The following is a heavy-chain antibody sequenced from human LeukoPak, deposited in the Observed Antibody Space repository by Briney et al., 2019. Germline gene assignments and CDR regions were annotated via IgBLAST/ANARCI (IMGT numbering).Heavy chain of an antibody. V-gene: IGHV4-4*07. D-gene: IGHD3-22*01. CDR3: ARSGGLWLLTYYFDY. CDR2: ISSSGST. CDR1: GGSISSYY. J-gene: IGHJ4*02. Sequence: KTSETLSLTCTVSGGSISSYYWSWIRQPAGKGLEWIGRISSSGSTNYNPSLKSRVTISVDTSKNQFSLKLSSVTAADTAVYFCARSGGLWLLTYYFDYWGQGTLVTVSS.